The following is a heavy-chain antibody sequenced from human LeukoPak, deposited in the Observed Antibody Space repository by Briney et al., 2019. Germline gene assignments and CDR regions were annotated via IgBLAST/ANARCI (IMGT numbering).Heavy chain of an antibody. CDR2: FDPEDGET. D-gene: IGHD3-10*01. CDR3: ATITMVRGATYYFDY. CDR1: GYTLTELS. Sequence: GASVKVSCKVSGYTLTELSMHWVRQAPGKGLEWMGGFDPEDGETIYAQKFQGRVTMTEDTSTDTAYMELSSVRSEDTAVYYCATITMVRGATYYFDYWGQGTMVTVVS. V-gene: IGHV1-24*01. J-gene: IGHJ4*02.